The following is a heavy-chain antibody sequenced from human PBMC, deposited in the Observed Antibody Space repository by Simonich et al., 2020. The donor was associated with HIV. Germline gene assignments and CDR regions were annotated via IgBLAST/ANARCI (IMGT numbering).Heavy chain of an antibody. Sequence: EVQLVQSGAEVKKPGESLKISCKGSGYSFTNYWIAWVRQMPGKGLDWMGIISPGDSDNTYSPSFQGQVTISADKSISTAYLQWSSLKASDTAMYYCVRRMAGTDAFDIWGQGTMVTVSS. D-gene: IGHD6-19*01. CDR3: VRRMAGTDAFDI. CDR1: GYSFTNYW. V-gene: IGHV5-51*03. J-gene: IGHJ3*02. CDR2: ISPGDSDN.